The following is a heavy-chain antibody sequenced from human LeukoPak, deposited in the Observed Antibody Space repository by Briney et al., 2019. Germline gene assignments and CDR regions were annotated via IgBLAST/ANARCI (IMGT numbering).Heavy chain of an antibody. J-gene: IGHJ4*02. Sequence: GGSLRLSCAASGFTFSTYAMHWVRQAPGKGLEWVALISYDGRNKYYADSVKGRFTISRDNSKNTLYLQMNSLRAEDTAVYYCAKVHSSGWYFFDYWGQGTLVTVSS. D-gene: IGHD6-19*01. CDR1: GFTFSTYA. CDR2: ISYDGRNK. CDR3: AKVHSSGWYFFDY. V-gene: IGHV3-30*18.